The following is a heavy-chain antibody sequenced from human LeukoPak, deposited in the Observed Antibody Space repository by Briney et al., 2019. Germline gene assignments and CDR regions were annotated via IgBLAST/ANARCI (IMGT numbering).Heavy chain of an antibody. CDR2: ISYDGSNK. V-gene: IGHV3-30-3*01. CDR3: ARGVSSGWYEY. Sequence: GGSLRLSCAASGFTFSSYAMSWVRQAPGKGLEWVAVISYDGSNKYYADSVKGRFTISRDNSKNTLYLQMNSLRAEDTAVYYCARGVSSGWYEYWGQGTLVTVSS. J-gene: IGHJ4*02. CDR1: GFTFSSYA. D-gene: IGHD6-19*01.